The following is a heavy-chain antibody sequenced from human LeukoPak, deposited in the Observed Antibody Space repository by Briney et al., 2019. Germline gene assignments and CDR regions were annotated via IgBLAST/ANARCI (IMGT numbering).Heavy chain of an antibody. CDR1: GGSISTYY. CDR3: ARHQSGSTYAY. J-gene: IGHJ4*02. CDR2: ISYSGNA. V-gene: IGHV4-59*08. Sequence: SETLSLTCSVSGGSISTYYWRWIRQPPGKGLEWIGYISYSGNANYNASLETRATISVDTSKNLFSLRLSSVTAADTAVYYCARHQSGSTYAYWGQGILVTVSS. D-gene: IGHD3-3*01.